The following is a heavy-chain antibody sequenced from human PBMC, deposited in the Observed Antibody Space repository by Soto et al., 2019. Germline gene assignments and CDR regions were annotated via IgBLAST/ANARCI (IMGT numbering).Heavy chain of an antibody. CDR3: ATGGQYYDYIWGSYRYARAEYFQH. CDR2: FDPEDGET. V-gene: IGHV1-24*01. J-gene: IGHJ1*01. CDR1: GYTLTELS. D-gene: IGHD3-16*02. Sequence: ASVKVSCKVSGYTLTELSMHWVRQAPGKGLEWMGGFDPEDGETIYAQKFQGRVTMTEDTSTDTAYMELSSLRSEDTAVYYCATGGQYYDYIWGSYRYARAEYFQHWGQGTLVTVSS.